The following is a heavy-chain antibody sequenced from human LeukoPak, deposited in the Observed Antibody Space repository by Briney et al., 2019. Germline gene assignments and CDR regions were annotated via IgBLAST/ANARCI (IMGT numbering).Heavy chain of an antibody. CDR2: ISGDGGST. D-gene: IGHD3-10*01. V-gene: IGHV3-43*02. Sequence: GGSLRLSCAAPGFMFHDYAIHWVRQAPAKGLEWVSLISGDGGSTFYADSVKGRFTISRDNAKNSLYLQMNSLRAEDTAVYYCARDRVLNWFDPWGQGTLVTVSS. CDR3: ARDRVLNWFDP. CDR1: GFMFHDYA. J-gene: IGHJ5*02.